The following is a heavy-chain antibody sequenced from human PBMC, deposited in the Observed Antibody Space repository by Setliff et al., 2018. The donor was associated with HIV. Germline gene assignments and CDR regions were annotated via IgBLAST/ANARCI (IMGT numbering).Heavy chain of an antibody. D-gene: IGHD5-18*01. CDR2: IYTGGAT. Sequence: PGGSLRLSCAASGVTVSKNYMSWVRQAPGKGLEWASVIYTGGATFYADSVKARFTISRDNSKNTMFLQMNSLRVEDTAIYYCAKMHTAMDPDTFDIWGQGTMVTVSS. CDR3: AKMHTAMDPDTFDI. J-gene: IGHJ3*02. CDR1: GVTVSKNY. V-gene: IGHV3-66*02.